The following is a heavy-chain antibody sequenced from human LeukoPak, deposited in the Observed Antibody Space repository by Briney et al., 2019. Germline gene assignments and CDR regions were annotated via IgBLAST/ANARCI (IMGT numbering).Heavy chain of an antibody. CDR2: IYYSGST. J-gene: IGHJ4*02. D-gene: IGHD3-22*01. CDR3: ASSSDSSGYQWGSIDY. CDR1: GGSISSYY. V-gene: IGHV4-59*01. Sequence: SETLSLTCTVSGGSISSYYWSWIRQPPGKGLEWIGYIYYSGSTNYNPSLKSRVTISVDTSKNQFSLKLRSVTAADTAVYYCASSSDSSGYQWGSIDYWGQGTLVTVSS.